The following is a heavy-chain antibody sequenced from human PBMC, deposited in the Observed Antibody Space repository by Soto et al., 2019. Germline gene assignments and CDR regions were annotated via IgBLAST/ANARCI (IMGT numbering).Heavy chain of an antibody. Sequence: GGFLILSCAPSGFTVSSNYMSWVRQAPGKGLEWVSVIYSGGSTYYADSVKGRFTISRDNSKNTLYLQMNSLRAEDTAVYYCAREPPRPSSGSYYAKENWGQGTLVTVSS. D-gene: IGHD3-10*01. CDR2: IYSGGST. V-gene: IGHV3-53*01. CDR1: GFTVSSNY. J-gene: IGHJ4*02. CDR3: AREPPRPSSGSYYAKEN.